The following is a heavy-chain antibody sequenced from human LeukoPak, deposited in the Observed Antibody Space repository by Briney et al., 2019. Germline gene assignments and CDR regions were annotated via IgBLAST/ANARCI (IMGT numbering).Heavy chain of an antibody. V-gene: IGHV1-2*06. Sequence: ASVKVSCKASGYTLTAYYIYWVRQAPGQGLEWMGRINLNSGGTDYAQNFQGRVTMTRDTSISTAYMVLSRLRSDDTAVYYCARGYCSGGTCYLVENWLDPWGQGTLVTVSS. CDR1: GYTLTAYY. CDR3: ARGYCSGGTCYLVENWLDP. J-gene: IGHJ5*02. CDR2: INLNSGGT. D-gene: IGHD2-15*01.